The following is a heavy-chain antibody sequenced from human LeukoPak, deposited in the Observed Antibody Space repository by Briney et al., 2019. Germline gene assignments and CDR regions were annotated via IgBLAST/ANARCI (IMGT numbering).Heavy chain of an antibody. CDR2: IRSKAYGGTT. J-gene: IGHJ4*02. Sequence: GGSLRLSCTASGFTFGDYAMSWVRQAPGKGLEWVGFIRSKAYGGTTEYAASVKGRFTISRDDSKSIAYLQMNSLNTEDTAVYYCTRGQPPWFGELLSYWGQGTLVTVSS. D-gene: IGHD3-10*01. V-gene: IGHV3-49*04. CDR3: TRGQPPWFGELLSY. CDR1: GFTFGDYA.